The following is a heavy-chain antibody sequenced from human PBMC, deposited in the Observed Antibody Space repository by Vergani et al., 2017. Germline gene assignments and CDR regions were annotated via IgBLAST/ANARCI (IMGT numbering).Heavy chain of an antibody. Sequence: QVQLVQSGAEVKKPGSSVKVSCKASGGTFSSYTISWVRQAPGQGLEWMGVIIPLFGTANYAQKFQGRVTITADESTSTAYMELSSLRSEGTAVYYCARGGWFGEYYYYYGMDVWGQGTTVTVSS. D-gene: IGHD3-10*01. CDR2: IIPLFGTA. CDR3: ARGGWFGEYYYYYGMDV. J-gene: IGHJ6*02. CDR1: GGTFSSYT. V-gene: IGHV1-69*01.